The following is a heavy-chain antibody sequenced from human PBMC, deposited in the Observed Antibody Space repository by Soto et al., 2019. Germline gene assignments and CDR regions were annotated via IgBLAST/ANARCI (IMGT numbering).Heavy chain of an antibody. D-gene: IGHD2-15*01. V-gene: IGHV3-23*01. CDR1: EFTFTTYA. J-gene: IGHJ4*02. CDR2: ISGDGGDT. CDR3: AKAVHPCNRGNCYFDY. Sequence: EVQLLESGGGLVQPGGSLRLSCPASEFTFTTYAMGWVRQAPGKGLEWVSAISGDGGDTYYADSVKGRFTIFRDNSKNTLYLQTNSLRAEDTAVYYCAKAVHPCNRGNCYFDYWGQGTLVTVSS.